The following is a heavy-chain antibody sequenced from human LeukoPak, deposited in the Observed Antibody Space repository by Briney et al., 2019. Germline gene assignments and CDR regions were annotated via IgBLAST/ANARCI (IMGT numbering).Heavy chain of an antibody. CDR3: ARASFFDAFDI. CDR1: GFTFSSYW. CDR2: IKKDGSEK. Sequence: GGSLRLSCAASGFTFSSYWMSWVRQAPGKGLEWVANIKKDGSEKYYVDSVKGRFTISRDNAKTSLYLQMISLRAEDTAVYYCARASFFDAFDIWGQGTMVTVSS. V-gene: IGHV3-7*01. J-gene: IGHJ3*02. D-gene: IGHD3-3*01.